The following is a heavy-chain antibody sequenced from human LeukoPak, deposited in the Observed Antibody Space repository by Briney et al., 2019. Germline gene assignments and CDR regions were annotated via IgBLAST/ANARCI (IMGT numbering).Heavy chain of an antibody. J-gene: IGHJ4*02. CDR2: IYYGGST. D-gene: IGHD3-22*01. V-gene: IGHV4-31*03. CDR3: ARSDDYYDSSGYYSGYFDY. Sequence: SQTLSLTCTVSGGSISGGGYYWNWIRQHPGKGLEWIGYIYYGGSTNYNPSLKSRVTISVDTSKNQFSLKLSSVTAADTAVYYCARSDDYYDSSGYYSGYFDYWGQGTLVTVSS. CDR1: GGSISGGGYY.